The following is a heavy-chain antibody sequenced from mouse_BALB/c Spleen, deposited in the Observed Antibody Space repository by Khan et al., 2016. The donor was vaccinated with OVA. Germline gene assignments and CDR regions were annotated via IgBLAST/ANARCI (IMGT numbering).Heavy chain of an antibody. CDR2: IYPGDGDT. CDR3: ARNDDYFYAMDY. J-gene: IGHJ4*01. D-gene: IGHD2-4*01. CDR1: GYTFSSYW. V-gene: IGHV1-87*01. Sequence: QVQLKESGAELTRPGASVKLSCKASGYTFSSYWMQWVKQRPGQGLEWIGAIYPGDGDTRYTQKFKGKATLTADKSSSTAYMQLSSLASEDSAVYFCARNDDYFYAMDYWGQGTSVTVSS.